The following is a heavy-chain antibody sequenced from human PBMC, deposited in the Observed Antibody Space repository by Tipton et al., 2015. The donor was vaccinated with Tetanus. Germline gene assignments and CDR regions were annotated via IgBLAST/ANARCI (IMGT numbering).Heavy chain of an antibody. CDR3: STMGPDHDVGD. J-gene: IGHJ4*02. D-gene: IGHD3-16*01. Sequence: GSLRLSCAASGFIFTDSDVHWVRQASGRGLEWVGHIRGRPFGFATLYLASVRDRFTISRDDSKNTAYLQMNSLKIEDTAIYYCSTMGPDHDVGDWGQGTLVTVSS. CDR1: GFIFTDSD. V-gene: IGHV3-73*01. CDR2: IRGRPFGFAT.